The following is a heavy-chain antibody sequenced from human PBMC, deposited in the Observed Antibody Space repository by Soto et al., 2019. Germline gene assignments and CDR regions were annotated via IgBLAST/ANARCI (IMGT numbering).Heavy chain of an antibody. CDR3: ARGSTVVTPSPFGSLDY. V-gene: IGHV1-69*13. CDR2: IIPIFGTA. J-gene: IGHJ4*02. CDR1: GGTFSSYA. Sequence: SVKVSCKASGGTFSSYAISWVRQAPGQGLEWMGGIIPIFGTANYAQKFQGRVTITADESTSTAYMELSSLRSEDTAVYYCARGSTVVTPSPFGSLDYWGQGTLVTV. D-gene: IGHD4-17*01.